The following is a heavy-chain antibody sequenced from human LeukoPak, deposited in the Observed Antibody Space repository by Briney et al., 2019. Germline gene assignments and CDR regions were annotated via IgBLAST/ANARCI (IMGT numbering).Heavy chain of an antibody. J-gene: IGHJ4*02. V-gene: IGHV1-2*02. CDR2: INPTSRNT. Sequence: ASVKVSCKASGYTFSGYYIHWVRQAPGQGLEWMGWINPTSRNTNSAPRFQGRISLTSDTSISTAYMELTNLTSDDTAIYYCARWGGYFSDWGRGTLVSVSS. CDR3: ARWGGYFSD. CDR1: GYTFSGYY. D-gene: IGHD3-3*01.